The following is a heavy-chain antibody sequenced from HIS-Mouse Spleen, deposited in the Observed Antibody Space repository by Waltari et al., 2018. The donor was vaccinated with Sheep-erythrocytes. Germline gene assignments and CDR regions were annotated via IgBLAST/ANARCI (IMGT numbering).Heavy chain of an antibody. D-gene: IGHD3-22*01. CDR3: ARAPYYYDSSGYYYFDY. J-gene: IGHJ4*02. V-gene: IGHV4-30-4*01. CDR2: IYYSGSH. Sequence: QVQLQESGPGLVKPSQTLSLTCTVSGGSISSGDYYWSWIRQPPGKGLAWIGYIYYSGSHNYDPSLKSRVTRSVDTSKDQFSLKLSSGTAADTAVYYCARAPYYYDSSGYYYFDYWGQGTLVTVSS. CDR1: GGSISSGDYY.